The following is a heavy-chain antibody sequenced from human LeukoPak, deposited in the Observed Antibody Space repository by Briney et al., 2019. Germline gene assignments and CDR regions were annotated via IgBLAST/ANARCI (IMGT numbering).Heavy chain of an antibody. J-gene: IGHJ5*02. CDR2: IYYGGST. D-gene: IGHD2-2*01. Sequence: PSETLSLTCTVSGASVSSSSQYWGWIRQPPGKGLEWIGNIYYGGSTHYNPSLKSRVTISVDTSKNQFSLRVNSVTAADTAVYYCARNPRYCISTSCYPTWFDPWGQGILVTVSS. CDR1: GASVSSSSQY. CDR3: ARNPRYCISTSCYPTWFDP. V-gene: IGHV4-39*07.